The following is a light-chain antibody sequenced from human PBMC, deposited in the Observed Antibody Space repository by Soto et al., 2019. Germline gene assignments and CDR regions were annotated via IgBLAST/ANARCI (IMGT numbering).Light chain of an antibody. CDR1: RSAVGGYNY. J-gene: IGLJ1*01. CDR2: DVT. CDR3: CSHAGSYTYV. V-gene: IGLV2-11*01. Sequence: QSVLTQPASVSGSPGQSITISRPGTRSAVGGYNYVSWYQQHPGKAPKLMIYDVTKRPSGVPDRFSGSKSGNTASLTISGLQSEDEADYYCCSHAGSYTYVFGTGTRVTVL.